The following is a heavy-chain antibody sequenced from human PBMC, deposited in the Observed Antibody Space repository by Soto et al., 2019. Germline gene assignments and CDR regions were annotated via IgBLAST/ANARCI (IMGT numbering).Heavy chain of an antibody. V-gene: IGHV4-31*03. CDR2: IYYSGST. D-gene: IGHD3-10*01. CDR1: GGSVSDGGYY. J-gene: IGHJ5*02. CDR3: ARDFGAGADYYGSSP. Sequence: QVQLQESGPGLVKPSQTLSLTCTVSGGSVSDGGYYWSWIRQHPGKGLEWLGTIYYSGSTHYNPSLKSRLSISLDMSKNQFSLKLSSVTAADTATYYCARDFGAGADYYGSSPWGHGTLFTVFS.